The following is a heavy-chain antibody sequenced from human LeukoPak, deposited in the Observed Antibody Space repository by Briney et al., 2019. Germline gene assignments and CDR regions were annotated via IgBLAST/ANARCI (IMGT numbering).Heavy chain of an antibody. D-gene: IGHD3-10*01. J-gene: IGHJ4*02. CDR1: GFNFKTYG. V-gene: IGHV3-30*03. CDR2: ISFDGRSE. Sequence: GGSLRLSCAASGFNFKTYGMHWVRQAPGKGLEWVALISFDGRSEYYTDSVKGRFSISRDNSRNTLYLQMNSLRAGDTAVYFCASLGGGFFGEFFQRPSDYWGQGTLVTVSS. CDR3: ASLGGGFFGEFFQRPSDY.